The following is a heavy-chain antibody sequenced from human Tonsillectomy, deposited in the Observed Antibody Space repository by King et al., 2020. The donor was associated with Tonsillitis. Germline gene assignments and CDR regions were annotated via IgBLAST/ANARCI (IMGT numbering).Heavy chain of an antibody. CDR3: AKESAVTTAFDY. CDR1: GFTFSSYG. D-gene: IGHD4-11*01. V-gene: IGHV3-30*18. CDR2: ISYDGSNK. J-gene: IGHJ4*02. Sequence: VQLVQSGGGVVQPGRSRRLSCAASGFTFSSYGMHWVRQAPGKGLEWVAVISYDGSNKYYADSVKGRFTISRDNSKNTLYLQMNSLRAEDTAVYYCAKESAVTTAFDYWGQGTLVTVSS.